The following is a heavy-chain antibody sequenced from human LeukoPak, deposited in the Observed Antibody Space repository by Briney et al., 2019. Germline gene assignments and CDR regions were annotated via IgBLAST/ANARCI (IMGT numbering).Heavy chain of an antibody. J-gene: IGHJ3*02. CDR1: GGSFSGYY. CDR3: ARWGATNAFGI. Sequence: PSETLSLTCAVYGGSFSGYYWSWIRQPPGKGLEWIGEINHSGSTNYNPSLKSRVTISVDTSKNQFSLKLSSVTAADTAVYYCARWGATNAFGIWGQGTMVTVSS. V-gene: IGHV4-34*01. D-gene: IGHD1-26*01. CDR2: INHSGST.